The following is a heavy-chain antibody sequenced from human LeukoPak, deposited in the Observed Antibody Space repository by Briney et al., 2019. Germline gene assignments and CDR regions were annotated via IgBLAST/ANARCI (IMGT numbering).Heavy chain of an antibody. D-gene: IGHD1-1*01. Sequence: SVKVSCKASGGTFSSYAISWVRQAPGQGLEWMGRIIPILGIANYAQKFQGRVTITADKSTSTAYMELSSLRSEDTAVYYCARDVETTWPRISLLEWGQGTLVTVSS. CDR3: ARDVETTWPRISLLE. CDR2: IIPILGIA. J-gene: IGHJ4*02. CDR1: GGTFSSYA. V-gene: IGHV1-69*04.